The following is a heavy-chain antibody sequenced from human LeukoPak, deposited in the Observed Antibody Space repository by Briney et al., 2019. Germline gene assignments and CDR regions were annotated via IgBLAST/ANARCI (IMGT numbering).Heavy chain of an antibody. J-gene: IGHJ4*02. CDR2: ISGSGDNT. CDR1: GFTFSRYW. CDR3: ANGDHSDYYRLLSYFDR. D-gene: IGHD3-22*01. Sequence: GGSLRLSCAASGFTFSRYWMSWVRQAPGKGLEWVSSISGSGDNTYYADSVKGRFTISRDNSKNTLFLLMNSLRAEDTAIYFCANGDHSDYYRLLSYFDRWGQGTLVTVSS. V-gene: IGHV3-23*01.